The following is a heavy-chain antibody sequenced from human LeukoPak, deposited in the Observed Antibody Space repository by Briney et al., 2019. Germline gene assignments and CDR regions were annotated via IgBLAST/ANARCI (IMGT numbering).Heavy chain of an antibody. CDR3: ARGRGMVRGVRSMVGWFDP. D-gene: IGHD3-10*01. CDR1: GYTFTSYD. Sequence: GASVKVSCKASGYTFTSYDINWVRQATGQGLEWMGWMNPNSGNTGYAQKFQGRVTMTRNTSISTAHMELSSLRSEDTAVYYCARGRGMVRGVRSMVGWFDPWGQGTLVTVSS. J-gene: IGHJ5*02. V-gene: IGHV1-8*01. CDR2: MNPNSGNT.